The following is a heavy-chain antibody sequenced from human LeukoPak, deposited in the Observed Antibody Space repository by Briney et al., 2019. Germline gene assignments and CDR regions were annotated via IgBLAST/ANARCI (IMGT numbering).Heavy chain of an antibody. J-gene: IGHJ5*02. CDR3: ARRGIWDLQIGDWFGP. V-gene: IGHV4-39*01. CDR2: IYSSGNS. D-gene: IGHD3-16*01. Sequence: SETLSLTCSLSGDSITTNSYWWGWIRQSPGKGLEWSGSIYSSGNSYYNPSLKSRATISPDTSKNQYSLRLTSVAAADTAVYYCARRGIWDLQIGDWFGPWGQGILVTVSS. CDR1: GDSITTNSYW.